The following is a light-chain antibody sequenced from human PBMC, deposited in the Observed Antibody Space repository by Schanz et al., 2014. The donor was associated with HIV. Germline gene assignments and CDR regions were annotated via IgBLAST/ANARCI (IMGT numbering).Light chain of an antibody. CDR1: QSVSSSY. Sequence: EIVLTQSPGTLSLSPGERATLSCRASQSVSSSYLAWYQQKPGQAPRLLIFGASNRATGIPDRFSGSESGTDFTLTISRVEPEDIAVYYCQHRVNWPRSFGQGTKVEIK. V-gene: IGKV3D-20*02. CDR2: GAS. CDR3: QHRVNWPRS. J-gene: IGKJ1*01.